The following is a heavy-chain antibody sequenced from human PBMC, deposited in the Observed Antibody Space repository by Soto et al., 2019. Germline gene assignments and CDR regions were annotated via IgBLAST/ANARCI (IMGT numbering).Heavy chain of an antibody. CDR2: IYHSGST. J-gene: IGHJ5*02. Sequence: GSLRLSCAVSSGSISSSNWWSWVRQPPGKGLEWIGEIYHSGSTNYNPSLKSRVTISVDKSKNQFSLKLSSVTAADTAVYYCARIMLELREGWFDPWGQGTLVTVSS. CDR3: ARIMLELREGWFDP. V-gene: IGHV4-4*02. CDR1: SGSISSSNW. D-gene: IGHD1-7*01.